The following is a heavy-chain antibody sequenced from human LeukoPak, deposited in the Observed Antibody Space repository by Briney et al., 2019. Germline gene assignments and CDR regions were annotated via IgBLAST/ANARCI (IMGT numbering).Heavy chain of an antibody. Sequence: GSLRLSCAASGFTFNSYAMSWIRQPPGKGLEWIGTVYYTRKSLFSSSLKRRVPLSQDTSKNQFSLGQGSLAAADPAIYFWSRRVNLGSRGYFDHWGQGTPVTGSP. CDR2: VYYTRKS. CDR1: GFTFNSYA. D-gene: IGHD3-22*01. V-gene: IGHV4-39*01. J-gene: IGHJ4*02. CDR3: SRRVNLGSRGYFDH.